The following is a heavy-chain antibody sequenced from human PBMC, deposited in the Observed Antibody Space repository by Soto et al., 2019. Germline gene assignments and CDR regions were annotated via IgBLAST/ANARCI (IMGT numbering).Heavy chain of an antibody. CDR1: GFPFSSYG. Sequence: QVQLVESGGGVVQPGRSLRLSCAASGFPFSSYGMHWVREAPGKGLEWVAVISYDGSNKYYADSVKGRFTISRDNSESTLYLQMNSMRPEDTELYYCVGGQYYFDYRGQGTLVTVSP. J-gene: IGHJ4*02. CDR3: VGGQYYFDY. V-gene: IGHV3-30*03. CDR2: ISYDGSNK. D-gene: IGHD3-16*01.